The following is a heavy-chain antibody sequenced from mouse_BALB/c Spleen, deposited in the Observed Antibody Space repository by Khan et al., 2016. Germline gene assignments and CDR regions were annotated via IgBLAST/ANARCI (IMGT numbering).Heavy chain of an antibody. J-gene: IGHJ1*01. CDR2: ITYSGST. D-gene: IGHD4-1*02. V-gene: IGHV3-2*02. Sequence: EVQLQESGPGLVKPSQSLSLTCTVTGYSITSDYAWNWIRQFPGNNLEWMGYITYSGSTSYNPSLKSRISITRATSKNQFFLQLHSVTTEATATFYCERYQLADWYFEGGGAGTTVTVSS. CDR1: GYSITSDYA. CDR3: ERYQLADWYFEG.